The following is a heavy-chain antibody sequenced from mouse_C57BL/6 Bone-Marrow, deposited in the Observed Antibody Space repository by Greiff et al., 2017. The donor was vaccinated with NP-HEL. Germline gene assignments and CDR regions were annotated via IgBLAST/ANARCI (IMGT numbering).Heavy chain of an antibody. CDR1: GYSIISGYY. CDR3: AREGGYYGSPFAY. D-gene: IGHD1-1*01. Sequence: ESGPGLVKPSQSLSLTCSVTGYSIISGYYWNWIRQFPGNKLEWMAYISYDGSHTYNPSLTNRISITRDISKNQFFLKLTSVTTEDTATYYCAREGGYYGSPFAYWGQGTLVTVSA. CDR2: ISYDGSH. J-gene: IGHJ3*01. V-gene: IGHV3-6*01.